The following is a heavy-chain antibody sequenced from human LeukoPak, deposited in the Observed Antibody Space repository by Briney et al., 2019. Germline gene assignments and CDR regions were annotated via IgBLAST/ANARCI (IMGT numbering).Heavy chain of an antibody. CDR3: AKGFINCGGGDCYSDYYYGMDV. CDR1: GFTFSSYA. D-gene: IGHD2-21*02. Sequence: PGGSLRLSCAASGFTFSSYAMSWVRQAPGKGLEWVSAISGGGASTYYADSVKGRFTISRDNSKNTLYLQMNSLRAEDTAVYYCAKGFINCGGGDCYSDYYYGMDVWGQGTTVTVSS. CDR2: ISGGGAST. J-gene: IGHJ6*02. V-gene: IGHV3-23*01.